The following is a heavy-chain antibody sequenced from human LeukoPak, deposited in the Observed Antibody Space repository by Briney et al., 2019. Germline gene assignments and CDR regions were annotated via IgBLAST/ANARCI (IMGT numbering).Heavy chain of an antibody. V-gene: IGHV1-18*04. D-gene: IGHD3-10*01. CDR1: GYTFTSYG. CDR3: ASDGSVRGPSMGY. CDR2: ISAYNGNT. Sequence: ASVTVSFKGSGYTFTSYGISWVRQAPGQGLEWMGWISAYNGNTNYAQKLQGRVTMTTDTSTRTAYMELRSLRSDDTAVYYCASDGSVRGPSMGYWGQGTLVTVSS. J-gene: IGHJ4*02.